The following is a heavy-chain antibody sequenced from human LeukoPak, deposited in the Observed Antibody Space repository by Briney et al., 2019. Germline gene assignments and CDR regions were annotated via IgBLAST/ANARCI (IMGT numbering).Heavy chain of an antibody. V-gene: IGHV1-2*02. CDR2: INTNSGAT. Sequence: ASLKVSCKASGDTFTDNWMHWVRQTPGQGREWIGLINTNSGATSNAQSFQGRVTMTRDTSTSTAYTELGRLRLDDTAVYYCARGDGTSWHGYWGQGTLVIVSS. J-gene: IGHJ4*02. D-gene: IGHD6-13*01. CDR1: GDTFTDNW. CDR3: ARGDGTSWHGY.